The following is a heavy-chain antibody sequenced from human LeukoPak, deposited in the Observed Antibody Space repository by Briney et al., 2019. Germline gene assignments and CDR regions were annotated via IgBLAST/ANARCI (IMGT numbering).Heavy chain of an antibody. CDR2: ISGSGGST. J-gene: IGHJ3*02. CDR3: AQDSWEPAVPDSFDS. D-gene: IGHD1-26*01. CDR1: GFTFSSYA. Sequence: GGSLRLSCAASGFTFSSYAVSWVRQAPGKGLEWVSAISGSGGSTYYADSVKGRFTISRDNSKNTLYLQMNSLRAEDTAVYYCAQDSWEPAVPDSFDSWGQGTMVTVSS. V-gene: IGHV3-23*01.